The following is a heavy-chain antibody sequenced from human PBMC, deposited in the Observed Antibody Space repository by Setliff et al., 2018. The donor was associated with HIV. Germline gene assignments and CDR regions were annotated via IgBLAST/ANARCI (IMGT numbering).Heavy chain of an antibody. D-gene: IGHD3-22*01. CDR3: AVHYYDSSGYDY. V-gene: IGHV3-21*01. J-gene: IGHJ4*02. Sequence: GSLRLSCAASGFTFSDHYMNWVRQAPGKGLEWVSSISSSSSYIYYADSVKGRFTISRDNAKNSLYLQMNSLRAEDTAVYYCAVHYYDSSGYDYWGQGTLVTVS. CDR2: ISSSSSYI. CDR1: GFTFSDHY.